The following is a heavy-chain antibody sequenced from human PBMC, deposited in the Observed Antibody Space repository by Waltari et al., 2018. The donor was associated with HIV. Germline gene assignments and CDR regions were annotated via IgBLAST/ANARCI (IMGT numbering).Heavy chain of an antibody. CDR3: AIDDWGPKY. D-gene: IGHD7-27*01. CDR2: INFDGDGA. CDR1: GFAFSDFW. Sequence: EVQLVESGGDLVQPGGSLRLCCAASGFAFSDFWMYWVRQATGKGVVCVARINFDGDGANYADSGKGRFTISRDNAKITLYLQMNNLRAEDTAVYYCAIDDWGPKYWGQGTLVTVSS. V-gene: IGHV3-74*01. J-gene: IGHJ4*02.